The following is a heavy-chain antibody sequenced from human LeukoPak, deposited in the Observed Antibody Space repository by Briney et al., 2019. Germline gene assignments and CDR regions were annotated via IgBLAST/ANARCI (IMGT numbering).Heavy chain of an antibody. Sequence: QPGGSLRLSCAASGFTFSSYGMHWVRQAPGKGLEWVAFIRYDGSNKYYADSVKGRFTISRDNSKNTLYLQMNSLRAEDTAVYYCAKVSTGGSGSYYHLDYWGQGTLVTVSS. J-gene: IGHJ4*02. CDR3: AKVSTGGSGSYYHLDY. CDR2: IRYDGSNK. CDR1: GFTFSSYG. D-gene: IGHD3-10*01. V-gene: IGHV3-30*02.